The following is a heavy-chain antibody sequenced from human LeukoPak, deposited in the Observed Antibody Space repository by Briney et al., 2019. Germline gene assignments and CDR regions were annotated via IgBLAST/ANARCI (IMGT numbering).Heavy chain of an antibody. Sequence: PGGSLRLSCAASGFTFSSYSMNWVRQAPGKGLEWVSSISSSSSYIYYADSVKGRFTISRDNAENSPYLQMNSLRAEDTAVYYCARGRPLRYYYDSSGYLGDYWGQGTLVTVSS. V-gene: IGHV3-21*01. D-gene: IGHD3-22*01. CDR3: ARGRPLRYYYDSSGYLGDY. CDR1: GFTFSSYS. CDR2: ISSSSSYI. J-gene: IGHJ4*02.